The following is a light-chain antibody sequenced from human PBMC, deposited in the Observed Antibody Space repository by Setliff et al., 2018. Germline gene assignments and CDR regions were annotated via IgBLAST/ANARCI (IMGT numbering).Light chain of an antibody. Sequence: QSVLTQPASVSGSPGQSITISCSGTGRDVGSYDLVSWYQQHPGKAPKLIIYAVSDRPSGVSHRFSGSKSGNTAYLTISGLRTEDEADYYCNAYSADTTYVFGSGTKATVL. J-gene: IGLJ1*01. CDR2: AVS. CDR1: GRDVGSYDL. V-gene: IGLV2-14*03. CDR3: NAYSADTTYV.